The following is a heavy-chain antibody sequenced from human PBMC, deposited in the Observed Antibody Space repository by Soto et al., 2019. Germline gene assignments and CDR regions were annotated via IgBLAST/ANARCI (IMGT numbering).Heavy chain of an antibody. CDR2: ISTDWSFT. D-gene: IGHD7-27*01. CDR1: GFTFSTFS. CDR3: VVSLSGDPYPLDY. Sequence: GGSLRLSCAASGFTFSTFSMHWVRQVPRKGLVWVSSISTDWSFTNYADSVKGRFTISRDNAKNTLYLQMNSLRADDTAVYYCVVSLSGDPYPLDYWGQGAQVTVSS. J-gene: IGHJ4*02. V-gene: IGHV3-74*01.